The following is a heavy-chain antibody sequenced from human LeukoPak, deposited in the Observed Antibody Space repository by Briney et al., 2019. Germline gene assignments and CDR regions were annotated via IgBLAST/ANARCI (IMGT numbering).Heavy chain of an antibody. CDR1: GFTFSSYG. CDR3: AKAEGYSSRRGVDS. V-gene: IGHV3-30*02. CDR2: IRYDGSNK. Sequence: PGGSLRLSCAASGFTFSSYGMHWVRQAPGKGLEWVAFIRYDGSNKYYADSVKGRFTISRDNSKNTLDLQVNSLRAEDTAVYYCAKAEGYSSRRGVDSWGQGTLVTVSS. J-gene: IGHJ4*02. D-gene: IGHD6-13*01.